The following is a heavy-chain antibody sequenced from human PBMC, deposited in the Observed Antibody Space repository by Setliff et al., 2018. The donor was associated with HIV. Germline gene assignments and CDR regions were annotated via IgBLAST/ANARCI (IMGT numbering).Heavy chain of an antibody. Sequence: PSETLSLTCTVSGGSISSSSYYWGWIRQPPGKGLEWIGSIYYSGSTYYNPSLKSRVTISVDTSKNQFSLKLSSVTAADTAVYYCARLQSYCSSTSCYRVGSIGYWGQGTLVTVSS. J-gene: IGHJ4*02. CDR3: ARLQSYCSSTSCYRVGSIGY. CDR2: IYYSGST. CDR1: GGSISSSSYY. D-gene: IGHD2-2*01. V-gene: IGHV4-39*01.